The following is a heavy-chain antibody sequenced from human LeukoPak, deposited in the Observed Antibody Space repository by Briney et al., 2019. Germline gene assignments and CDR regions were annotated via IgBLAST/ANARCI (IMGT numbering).Heavy chain of an antibody. J-gene: IGHJ4*02. Sequence: SETLSLTCAVYGGSFSGYYWSWIRQPPGKGLEWIGEINHSGSTNYNPSLKSRVTISVDTSKNQFSLKLSSVTAADTAVYYCARLGYYDYVWGSYRSPYYFDYWGQGTLVTVSS. D-gene: IGHD3-16*02. V-gene: IGHV4-34*01. CDR1: GGSFSGYY. CDR2: INHSGST. CDR3: ARLGYYDYVWGSYRSPYYFDY.